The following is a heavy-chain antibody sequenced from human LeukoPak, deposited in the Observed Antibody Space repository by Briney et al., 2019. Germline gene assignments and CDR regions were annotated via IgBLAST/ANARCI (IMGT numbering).Heavy chain of an antibody. V-gene: IGHV3-53*01. CDR3: ARGIGVDDY. D-gene: IGHD2-15*01. CDR2: IYSGGST. CDR1: GFTFRDYT. Sequence: GGSLRLSCAASGFTFRDYTMNWVRQAPGKGLEWVSVIYSGGSTYYADSVKGRFTISRDNSKNTLYLQMNSLRAEDTAVYYCARGIGVDDYWGQGTLVTVSS. J-gene: IGHJ4*02.